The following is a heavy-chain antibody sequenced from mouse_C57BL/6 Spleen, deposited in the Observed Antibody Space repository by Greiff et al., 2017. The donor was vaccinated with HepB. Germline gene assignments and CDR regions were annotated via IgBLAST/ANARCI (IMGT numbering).Heavy chain of an antibody. CDR3: ARQITTVVATRTDWYFDV. CDR1: GFTFSSYG. Sequence: EVKLVESGGDLVKPGGSLKLSCAASGFTFSSYGMSWVRQTPDKRLEWVATISSGGSYTYYPDSVKGRFTISRDNAKNTLYLQMSSLKSEDTAMYYCARQITTVVATRTDWYFDVWGTGTTVTVSS. D-gene: IGHD1-1*01. V-gene: IGHV5-6*01. J-gene: IGHJ1*03. CDR2: ISSGGSYT.